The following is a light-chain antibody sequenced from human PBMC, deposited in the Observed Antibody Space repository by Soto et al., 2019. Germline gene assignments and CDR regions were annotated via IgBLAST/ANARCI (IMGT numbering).Light chain of an antibody. CDR1: QGISSS. Sequence: AIRMTQSPSSFSASTGDRVTITCRASQGISSSLAWYQHKPGTAPKLMIYAASTLQTGAPSRFSGSGSGTAFTLTISNLQSADLATYYCQQYYNYPPTFGPGTKVDI. CDR2: AAS. J-gene: IGKJ3*01. CDR3: QQYYNYPPT. V-gene: IGKV1-8*01.